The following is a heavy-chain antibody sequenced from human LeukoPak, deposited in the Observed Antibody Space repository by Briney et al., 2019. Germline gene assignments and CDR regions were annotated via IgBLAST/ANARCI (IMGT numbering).Heavy chain of an antibody. V-gene: IGHV1-69*05. CDR3: ARDGDSIYCSSTSYPIWFDP. Sequence: SVNVSCKASGGTFSSYAISWVRQAPGPGLEWMGRIIPIFGTANYAQNFQGRVTITTDESTSTAYMELSSLRSEDTAVYYCARDGDSIYCSSTSYPIWFDPWGQGTLVTVSS. J-gene: IGHJ5*02. CDR2: IIPIFGTA. D-gene: IGHD2-2*01. CDR1: GGTFSSYA.